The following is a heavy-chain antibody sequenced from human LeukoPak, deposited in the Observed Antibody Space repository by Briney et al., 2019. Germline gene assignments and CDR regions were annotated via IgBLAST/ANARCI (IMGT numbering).Heavy chain of an antibody. V-gene: IGHV3-74*01. CDR2: SRNDGSST. J-gene: IGHJ4*02. Sequence: GSLRLSCAASGFTFSSYWMHWVRQAPGKGPVWVARSRNDGSSTDYADSVKGRFTISRDNAKNTLYLQMNSLRAEDTAVYYCAREQGYYSVPGYWGQGTLVTVSS. CDR3: AREQGYYSVPGY. CDR1: GFTFSSYW. D-gene: IGHD3-22*01.